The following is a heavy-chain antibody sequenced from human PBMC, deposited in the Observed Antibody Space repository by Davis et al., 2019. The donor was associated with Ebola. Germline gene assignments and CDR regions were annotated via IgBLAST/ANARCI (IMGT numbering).Heavy chain of an antibody. CDR3: AREGRDIVVVPAAMGPTGVYYYYMDV. J-gene: IGHJ6*03. D-gene: IGHD2-2*01. CDR1: GGSISSSNW. Sequence: PGGSLRLSCAVSGGSISSSNWWSWVRQPPGKGLEWIGEIYHSGSTNYNPSLKSRVTISVDKSKNQFSLKLSSVTAADPAVYYCAREGRDIVVVPAAMGPTGVYYYYMDVWGKGTTVTVSS. CDR2: IYHSGST. V-gene: IGHV4-4*02.